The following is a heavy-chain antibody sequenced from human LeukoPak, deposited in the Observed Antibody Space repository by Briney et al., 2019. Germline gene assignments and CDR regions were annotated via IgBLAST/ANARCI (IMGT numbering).Heavy chain of an antibody. J-gene: IGHJ2*01. CDR3: TRRESQGSSTNWYFDL. CDR2: IRSKRDTYAT. V-gene: IGHV3-73*01. D-gene: IGHD6-6*01. CDR1: GFTFSGSA. Sequence: GGSLRLSCAASGFTFSGSAIHWVRQASGKGLEWVGRIRSKRDTYATAYAASVKGRFTISRDDSNNTAYLQKNSLKTEDTAVYYCTRRESQGSSTNWYFDLWGRGTLVTVSS.